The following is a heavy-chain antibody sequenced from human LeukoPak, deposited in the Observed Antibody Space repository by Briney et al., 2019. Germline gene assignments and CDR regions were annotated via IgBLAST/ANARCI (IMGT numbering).Heavy chain of an antibody. J-gene: IGHJ6*02. CDR1: GFTFHGYG. CDR3: ASPYYDILTGPGYYYYGMDV. CDR2: ISSSSSTI. Sequence: PGGSLRLSCAASGFTFHGYGMNWVRQAPGKGLEWVSYISSSSSTIYYADSVKGRFTISRDNAKNSLYLKMNSLRAGDTAVYYCASPYYDILTGPGYYYYGMDVWGQGTTVTVSS. D-gene: IGHD3-9*01. V-gene: IGHV3-48*01.